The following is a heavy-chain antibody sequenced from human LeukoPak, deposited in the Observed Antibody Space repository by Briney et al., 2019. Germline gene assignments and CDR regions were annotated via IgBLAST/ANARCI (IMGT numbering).Heavy chain of an antibody. D-gene: IGHD3-3*01. CDR1: GFTFSSYW. Sequence: GGSLRLSCAASGFTFSSYWMSWVRQAPGKGLEWVANIKQDGSEKYYADSVKGRFTISRDNAKNSLYLQMNSLRAEDTAVYYCARDGYDFWSGYYARREYYYYYGMDVWGQGTTVTVSS. J-gene: IGHJ6*02. CDR3: ARDGYDFWSGYYARREYYYYYGMDV. CDR2: IKQDGSEK. V-gene: IGHV3-7*01.